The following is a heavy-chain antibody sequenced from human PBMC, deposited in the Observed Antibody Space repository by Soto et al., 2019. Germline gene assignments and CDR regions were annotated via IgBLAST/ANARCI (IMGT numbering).Heavy chain of an antibody. Sequence: PSETLSLTCIVSGGSISSGDYYWSWIRQPPGKGLEWIGYIYYSGSTYYNPSLKSRVTTSVDTSKNQFSLKLSSVTAADTAVYYSARVADCSGGRCYFSVDYWGQGTLVTVS. CDR3: ARVADCSGGRCYFSVDY. D-gene: IGHD2-15*01. J-gene: IGHJ4*02. CDR2: IYYSGST. V-gene: IGHV4-30-4*01. CDR1: GGSISSGDYY.